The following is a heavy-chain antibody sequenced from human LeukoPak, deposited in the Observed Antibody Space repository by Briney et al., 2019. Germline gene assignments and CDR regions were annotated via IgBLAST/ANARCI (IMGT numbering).Heavy chain of an antibody. CDR1: GGTFSSYA. CDR2: IIPILGIA. Sequence: SVKVSCKASGGTFSSYAISWVRQAPGQGLEWMGRIIPILGIANYAQKFQGRVTITADKSTSTAYMELSSLRSEDTAVYYCARDMRTAAADTFDYWGQGTLVTVSS. J-gene: IGHJ4*02. D-gene: IGHD6-13*01. V-gene: IGHV1-69*04. CDR3: ARDMRTAAADTFDY.